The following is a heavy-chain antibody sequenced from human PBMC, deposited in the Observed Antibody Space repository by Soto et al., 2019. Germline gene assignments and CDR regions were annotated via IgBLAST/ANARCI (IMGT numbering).Heavy chain of an antibody. CDR1: GFTFSSYA. J-gene: IGHJ4*02. CDR2: ISGSGGST. V-gene: IGHV3-23*01. Sequence: GGSLRLSCAASGFTFSSYAMSWVRQAPGKGLEWVSAISGSGGSTYYADSVKGRFTISRDNSKNTLYLQMNSLRAEDTAVYYCAKSLHYPRGFGEFTYYFDYWGQGTLVTVSS. CDR3: AKSLHYPRGFGEFTYYFDY. D-gene: IGHD3-10*01.